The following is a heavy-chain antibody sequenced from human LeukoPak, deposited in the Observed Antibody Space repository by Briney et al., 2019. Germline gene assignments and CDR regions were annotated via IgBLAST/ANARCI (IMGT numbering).Heavy chain of an antibody. CDR2: ISSSSSYI. Sequence: PGGSLRLSCAASGFTFSSYAMHWVRQAPGKGLEWVSSISSSSSYIYYADSVKGRFTISRDNAKNSLYLQMNSLRAEDTAVYYCARAAFLVYYDSSGPNAFDIWGQGTMVTVSS. CDR1: GFTFSSYA. CDR3: ARAAFLVYYDSSGPNAFDI. J-gene: IGHJ3*02. D-gene: IGHD3-22*01. V-gene: IGHV3-21*01.